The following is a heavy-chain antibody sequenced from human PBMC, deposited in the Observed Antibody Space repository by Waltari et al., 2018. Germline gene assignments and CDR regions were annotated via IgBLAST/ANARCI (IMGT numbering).Heavy chain of an antibody. CDR3: ARLGTPHPSHPDFHD. V-gene: IGHV5-51*01. J-gene: IGHJ4*02. CDR1: GYRFNRFW. CDR2: FYHGDSPT. Sequence: EVQLVQSGAEVKKPGESLKISCQASGYRFNRFWIGWVRQVPGRGLEWVGVFYHGDSPTTYSPSFQGHVTITADRSITTAFLQWNSLRASDTAIYYCARLGTPHPSHPDFHDWGQGTLVTVSS.